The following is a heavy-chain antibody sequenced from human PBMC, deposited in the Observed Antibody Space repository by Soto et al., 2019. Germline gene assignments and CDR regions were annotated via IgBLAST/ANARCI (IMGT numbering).Heavy chain of an antibody. CDR3: AKDRAYGAASYSLDY. J-gene: IGHJ4*02. CDR2: LANDGRDQ. Sequence: QVQLVESGGGVVQPGRSLRLSCAASGFTFTGYAMHWVRQAPGKRLEWVAVLANDGRDQHSADSVRGRFAISRDNSRNTLYLQMNGLRAQDTAIYYCAKDRAYGAASYSLDYWGQGTLVTVSS. V-gene: IGHV3-30*18. CDR1: GFTFTGYA. D-gene: IGHD4-17*01.